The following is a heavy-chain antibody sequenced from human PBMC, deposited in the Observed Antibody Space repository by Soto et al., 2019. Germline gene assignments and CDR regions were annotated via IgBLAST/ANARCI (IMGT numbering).Heavy chain of an antibody. Sequence: QVQLQESGPGLVKPSQTLSLTCTVSGGSISSNNYFWSWIRQHPGKGLEGIGYTSYTGSAYYSPSLESRVTISVDTSKNQFSLRLNSVTAADTAMYYCAREVVSPATSDAFDIWGQGTMVTVSS. V-gene: IGHV4-31*03. CDR1: GGSISSNNYF. CDR2: TSYTGSA. CDR3: AREVVSPATSDAFDI. J-gene: IGHJ3*02. D-gene: IGHD1-26*01.